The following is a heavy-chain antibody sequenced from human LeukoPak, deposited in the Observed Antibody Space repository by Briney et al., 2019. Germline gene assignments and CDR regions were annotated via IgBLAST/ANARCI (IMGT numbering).Heavy chain of an antibody. CDR1: GYTFTGYY. CDR2: ISAYNGNT. J-gene: IGHJ5*02. CDR3: ARAPYDILTGYMVPWFDP. V-gene: IGHV1-18*04. D-gene: IGHD3-9*01. Sequence: ASVKVSCKASGYTFTGYYMHWVRQAAGQGREWMGWISAYNGNTNYAQKLQGRVTMTTDTSTSTAYMELRSLRSDDTAVYYCARAPYDILTGYMVPWFDPWGQGTLVTVSS.